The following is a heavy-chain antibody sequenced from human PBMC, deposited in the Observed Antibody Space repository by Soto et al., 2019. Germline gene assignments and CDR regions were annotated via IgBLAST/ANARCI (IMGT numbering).Heavy chain of an antibody. D-gene: IGHD3-3*01. Sequence: ASVKVSCKASGYTFTSYAMHWVRQAPGQRLEWMGWINAGNGNTKYSQKFQSRVTITRDTSASTAYMELSSLRSEDTAVYYCARSKFLEWSFDYWGQGTLVTVSS. CDR3: ARSKFLEWSFDY. CDR1: GYTFTSYA. V-gene: IGHV1-3*01. J-gene: IGHJ4*02. CDR2: INAGNGNT.